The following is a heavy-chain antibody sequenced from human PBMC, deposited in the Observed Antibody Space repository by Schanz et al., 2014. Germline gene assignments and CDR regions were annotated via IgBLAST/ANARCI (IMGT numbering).Heavy chain of an antibody. Sequence: QVQLQESGPGLVKPSQTLSLTCTVSGGSVSSGGDYWSWIRQHPGKGLEGIGFISYSGSTNYNPSLKSRVPISVDTSKIQFSLPLTSLTAADTAVYYCARDTTWRLDLWGRGTLVTVSS. D-gene: IGHD1-1*01. CDR3: ARDTTWRLDL. J-gene: IGHJ2*01. CDR1: GGSVSSGGDY. CDR2: ISYSGST. V-gene: IGHV4-31*03.